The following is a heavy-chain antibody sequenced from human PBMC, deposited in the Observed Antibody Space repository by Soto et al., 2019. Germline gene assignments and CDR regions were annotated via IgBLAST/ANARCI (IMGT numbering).Heavy chain of an antibody. CDR3: AKRCSSTSCYGGGYYFDY. D-gene: IGHD2-2*01. J-gene: IGHJ4*02. V-gene: IGHV3-23*01. Sequence: EVQLLESGGGLVQPGGSLRLSCAASGFTFSSYAMSWVRQAPGKGLEWVSAISGSGGSTYYADSVKGRFTISRDNSQNTRYLQMNSLRAGDTAVYYCAKRCSSTSCYGGGYYFDYWGQGTLVTVSS. CDR1: GFTFSSYA. CDR2: ISGSGGST.